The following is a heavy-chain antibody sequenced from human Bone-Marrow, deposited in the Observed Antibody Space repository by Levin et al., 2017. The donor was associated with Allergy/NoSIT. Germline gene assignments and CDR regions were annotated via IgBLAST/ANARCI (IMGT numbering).Heavy chain of an antibody. CDR3: AKVRVGPIQRPEFDY. CDR1: GFTFSSYA. Sequence: PGGSLRLSCAASGFTFSSYAINWVRQAPGKGLEWVSGISPSGATTYYADSVKGRFTISRDNSNNTVSLQVNSLRADDTALYYCAKVRVGPIQRPEFDYWGMGTLVTVSS. CDR2: ISPSGATT. J-gene: IGHJ4*02. V-gene: IGHV3-23*01. D-gene: IGHD2-2*01.